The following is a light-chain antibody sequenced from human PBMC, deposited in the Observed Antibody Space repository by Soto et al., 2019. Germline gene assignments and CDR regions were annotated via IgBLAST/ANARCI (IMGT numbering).Light chain of an antibody. V-gene: IGKV3-15*01. CDR3: QQYNNWPPGT. CDR2: GAS. J-gene: IGKJ2*01. CDR1: QSVSSN. Sequence: EIVMTQSPATLSVSPGERATLSCRASQSVSSNLAWYQQKPGQAPRLLIYGASTRATGIPARFSGSGSGTEFTHTIISLQSEDFAVYYCQQYNNWPPGTFGQGTKLEIK.